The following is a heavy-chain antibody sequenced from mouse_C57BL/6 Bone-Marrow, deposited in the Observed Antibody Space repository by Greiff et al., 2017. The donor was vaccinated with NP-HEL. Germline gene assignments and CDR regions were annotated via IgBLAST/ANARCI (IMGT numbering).Heavy chain of an antibody. CDR2: IRSKSNNYAT. D-gene: IGHD1-1*01. V-gene: IGHV10-1*01. CDR3: VRHITPYWYCDV. Sequence: EVNVVESGGGLVQPKGSLKLSCAASGFSFNTYAMNWVRQAPGKGLEWVARIRSKSNNYATYSADSVKDRFTISRDDSESKLYLQMNNLKTEDTAMYYCVRHITPYWYCDVWGTGTTVTVSS. J-gene: IGHJ1*03. CDR1: GFSFNTYA.